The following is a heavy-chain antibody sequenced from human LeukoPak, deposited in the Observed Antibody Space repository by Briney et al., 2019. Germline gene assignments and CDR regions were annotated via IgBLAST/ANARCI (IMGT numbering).Heavy chain of an antibody. D-gene: IGHD5-24*01. CDR1: GFTFSDYY. CDR2: ISSSGSTI. Sequence: GGSLRLSCAASGFTFSDYYMSWIRQAPGKGLEWVSYISSSGSTIYYADSVKGRFTISRDNAKNSLYLQMNSLRAEDTAVYYCARERMATITDWFDPWGQGTLVTVSS. V-gene: IGHV3-11*01. CDR3: ARERMATITDWFDP. J-gene: IGHJ5*02.